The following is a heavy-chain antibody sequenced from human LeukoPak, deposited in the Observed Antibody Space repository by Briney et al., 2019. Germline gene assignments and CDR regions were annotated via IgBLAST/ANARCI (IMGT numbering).Heavy chain of an antibody. Sequence: SVKVSCKASGHTFSSYAISWVRQAPGQGLEWMGGITPKFGPATYAQNFQDRVTITADESTSTVYMELSSLRSEDTAVFYCARGAGFASAYYRTFDFWGQGTLVTVSS. CDR1: GHTFSSYA. CDR2: ITPKFGPA. V-gene: IGHV1-69*13. CDR3: ARGAGFASAYYRTFDF. D-gene: IGHD3-22*01. J-gene: IGHJ4*02.